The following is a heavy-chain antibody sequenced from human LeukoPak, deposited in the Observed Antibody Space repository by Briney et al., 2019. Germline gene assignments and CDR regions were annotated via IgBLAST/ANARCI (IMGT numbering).Heavy chain of an antibody. V-gene: IGHV5-51*01. Sequence: GASLKISCKGSGSSFSSYWIGWVRQMPGKGLEWMGIIYPGDSDTRYSPSFQGQVTISADKSISTAYLQWSSLKASDTAMYYCARPGRATVTRLDYWGQGTLVTVTS. CDR1: GSSFSSYW. CDR3: ARPGRATVTRLDY. CDR2: IYPGDSDT. D-gene: IGHD4-11*01. J-gene: IGHJ4*02.